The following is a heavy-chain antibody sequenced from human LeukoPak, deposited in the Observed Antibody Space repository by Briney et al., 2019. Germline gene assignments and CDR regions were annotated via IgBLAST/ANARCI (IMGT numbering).Heavy chain of an antibody. CDR2: INPNSGGT. CDR3: ARTSLKGVGASDY. J-gene: IGHJ4*02. V-gene: IGHV1-2*02. CDR1: GYTFTGYY. D-gene: IGHD1-26*01. Sequence: ASVKVSCKASGYTFTGYYMHWVRQAPGQELEWMGWINPNSGGTNYAQKFQGRVTMTRDTSISTAYMELSRLRSDDTAVYYCARTSLKGVGASDYWGQGTLVTVSS.